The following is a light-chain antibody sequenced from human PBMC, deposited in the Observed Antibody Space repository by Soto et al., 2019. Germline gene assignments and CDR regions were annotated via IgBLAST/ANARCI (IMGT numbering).Light chain of an antibody. CDR3: QQYNNWPRT. Sequence: EIVMTQSPATLSVSPGERATLSCRASQSVSSNLAWDQQKPGQAPRLLIYGASTRATGIPARFSGSGSGTEFTLTISSLQSEDFAVYYCQQYNNWPRTVGQGTKVEIK. CDR2: GAS. CDR1: QSVSSN. J-gene: IGKJ1*01. V-gene: IGKV3-15*01.